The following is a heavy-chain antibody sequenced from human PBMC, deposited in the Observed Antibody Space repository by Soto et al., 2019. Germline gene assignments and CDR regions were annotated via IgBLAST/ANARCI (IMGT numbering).Heavy chain of an antibody. CDR2: IYYSGST. J-gene: IGHJ5*02. V-gene: IGHV4-31*03. CDR1: GGSISSGGYY. Sequence: SETLSLTCTVSGGSISSGGYYWSWIRQHPGKGLEWIGYIYYSGSTYYNPSLKSRVTISVDTSKNQFSLKLSSVTAADTAVYYCARVRIYCSGGSCYHNWFDPWGQGTLVTVSS. CDR3: ARVRIYCSGGSCYHNWFDP. D-gene: IGHD2-15*01.